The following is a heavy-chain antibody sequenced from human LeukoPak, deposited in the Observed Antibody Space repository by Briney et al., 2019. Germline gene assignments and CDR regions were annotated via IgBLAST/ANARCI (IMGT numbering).Heavy chain of an antibody. V-gene: IGHV1-69*05. CDR2: IIPIFGTA. Sequence: SVKVSCKASGGTFSSYAISWVRQAPGQGLEWMGRIIPIFGTANYAQKFQGRVTITTDESTSTANMELSSLRSEDTGVYYGQRGPYGDYEPLGCDYWLQGTLVTVSS. J-gene: IGHJ4*02. D-gene: IGHD4-17*01. CDR3: QRGPYGDYEPLGCDY. CDR1: GGTFSSYA.